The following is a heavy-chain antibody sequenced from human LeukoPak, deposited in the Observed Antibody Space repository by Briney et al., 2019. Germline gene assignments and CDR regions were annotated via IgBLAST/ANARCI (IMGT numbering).Heavy chain of an antibody. D-gene: IGHD6-13*01. J-gene: IGHJ3*02. CDR2: INPSGGST. Sequence: ASVKVSCKASGYSFTSYYMHWVRQAPGQGLEWMGIINPSGGSTSYAQKFQGRVTMTRDTSTSTVYMELSSLRSEDTAVYYCARVTIAAAAFDIWGQGTMVTVSS. CDR1: GYSFTSYY. V-gene: IGHV1-46*01. CDR3: ARVTIAAAAFDI.